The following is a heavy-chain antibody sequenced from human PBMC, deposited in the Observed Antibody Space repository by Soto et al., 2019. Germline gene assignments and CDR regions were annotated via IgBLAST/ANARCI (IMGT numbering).Heavy chain of an antibody. J-gene: IGHJ4*02. Sequence: QVQLVESGGGVVQPERSLRLSCAASGCTFSNYGMHGVRQAPGKGPERVAVVWHDGKTKYYADSVEGRFTISRDNSRNTLLLQMNSLRAEDTAVYHCARDRGSDDPIDYWGQGTLVTVSS. CDR2: VWHDGKTK. V-gene: IGHV3-33*01. CDR1: GCTFSNYG. D-gene: IGHD3-10*01. CDR3: ARDRGSDDPIDY.